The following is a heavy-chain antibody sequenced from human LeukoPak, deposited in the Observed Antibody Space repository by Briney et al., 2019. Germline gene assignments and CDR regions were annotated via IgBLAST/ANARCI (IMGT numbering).Heavy chain of an antibody. CDR2: IYTSGST. Sequence: SQTLPLTCTVSGGSISSGSYYWNWIRQPAGKGLEWIGRIYTSGSTDYNPSLKSRVTVSVDTSKNQFSLKLRSVTAADTAVYYCARVVDTAILTLDAFNIWGQGTMVTVSS. CDR1: GGSISSGSYY. J-gene: IGHJ3*02. CDR3: ARVVDTAILTLDAFNI. V-gene: IGHV4-61*02. D-gene: IGHD5-18*01.